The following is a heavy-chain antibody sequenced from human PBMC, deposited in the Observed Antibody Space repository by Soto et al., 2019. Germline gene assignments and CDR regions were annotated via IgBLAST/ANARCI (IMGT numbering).Heavy chain of an antibody. V-gene: IGHV3-30-3*01. D-gene: IGHD2-2*01. CDR3: ARARLDTPALEY. CDR2: MSYDGSDK. J-gene: IGHJ4*02. CDR1: GFRFRSYD. Sequence: QVQLVESGGGVVQPGRSLRLSCAASGFRFRSYDMEWVRQAPGKGLEWVAVMSYDGSDKDYADSVKGRFTISRDNSKNTLYLQMSSLRTEDTAVYYCARARLDTPALEYWGQGTLVTVSS.